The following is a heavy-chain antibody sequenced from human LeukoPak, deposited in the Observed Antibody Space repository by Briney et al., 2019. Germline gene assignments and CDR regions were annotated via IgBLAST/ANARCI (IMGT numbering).Heavy chain of an antibody. V-gene: IGHV3-21*01. Sequence: GGSLRLSCAASGFTFSSYSMNWARQAPGKGLEWVSSISSSSSYVYYADSVKGRFTISRDNAKNSLYLQMNSLRAEDTAVYYCARDRYSSSCGGDYWGQGTLVTVSS. J-gene: IGHJ4*02. CDR3: ARDRYSSSCGGDY. CDR2: ISSSSSYV. CDR1: GFTFSSYS. D-gene: IGHD6-13*01.